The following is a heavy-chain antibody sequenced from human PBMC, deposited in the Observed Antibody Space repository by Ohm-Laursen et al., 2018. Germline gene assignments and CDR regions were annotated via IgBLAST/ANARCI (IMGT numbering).Heavy chain of an antibody. CDR1: GFTFSSYA. CDR3: ARTFRDYYYYGMDV. Sequence: SLRLSCAASGFTFSSYAMSWVRQAPGKGLEWVSVIYSGDSIYYADSVKGRFTISRDDSKNTLYLQMNSLRAEDTAVYYCARTFRDYYYYGMDVWGQGTTVTVSS. D-gene: IGHD3-10*01. V-gene: IGHV3-66*01. J-gene: IGHJ6*02. CDR2: IYSGDSI.